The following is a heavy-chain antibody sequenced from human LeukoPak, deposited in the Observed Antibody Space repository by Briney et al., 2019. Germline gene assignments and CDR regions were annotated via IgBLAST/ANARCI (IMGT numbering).Heavy chain of an antibody. CDR2: MNPNSGNT. CDR3: ARGSSGSYLRYYYYMDV. J-gene: IGHJ6*03. CDR1: GYTFTSYD. V-gene: IGHV1-8*03. Sequence: VASVKVSCKASGYTFTSYDINWVRQATGQGLEWMGWMNPNSGNTGYAQKFQGRVTITRNTSISTAYMELSSLRSEDTAVYYCARGSSGSYLRYYYYMDVWGKGTTVTVSS. D-gene: IGHD1-26*01.